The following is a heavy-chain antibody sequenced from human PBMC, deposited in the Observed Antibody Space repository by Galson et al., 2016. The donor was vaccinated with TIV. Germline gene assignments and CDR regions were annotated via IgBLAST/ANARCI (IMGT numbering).Heavy chain of an antibody. CDR1: GGTFSSYG. V-gene: IGHV1-69*13. CDR2: IITIFGLA. Sequence: SVKVSCKASGGTFSSYGTSWVRQAPGQGLEWMGGIITIFGLANYAQKFQGRVTITADDSTRTAYMELSSLIFDYTAGYYCARGGSTVTRPFDYWGQGTLVTVSS. J-gene: IGHJ4*02. D-gene: IGHD4-17*01. CDR3: ARGGSTVTRPFDY.